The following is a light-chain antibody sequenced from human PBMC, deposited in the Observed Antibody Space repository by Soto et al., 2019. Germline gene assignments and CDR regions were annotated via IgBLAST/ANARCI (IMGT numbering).Light chain of an antibody. CDR1: SSDVGGYNY. Sequence: QSVLTQPASVSGSPGQSITISCTGTSSDVGGYNYVSWYQQHPGKAPKLMIYDVSNRPSGVSNRFSGSKSGNTASLTISGLQAEDEADYYCSSYTRCSTLEYVFGTGTKVTVL. J-gene: IGLJ1*01. CDR2: DVS. V-gene: IGLV2-14*01. CDR3: SSYTRCSTLEYV.